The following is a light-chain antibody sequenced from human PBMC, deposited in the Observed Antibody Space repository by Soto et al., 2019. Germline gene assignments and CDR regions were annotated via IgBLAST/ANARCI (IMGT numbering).Light chain of an antibody. CDR2: TNN. J-gene: IGLJ3*02. CDR1: KSDIGSNT. CDR3: ATWDDSLHVCV. Sequence: QSVLTQSPSASGTPGQRVTISCSGGKSDIGSNTVYWFQQFPGTAPRLVIYTNNQRPSGVPDRFSGSKSGTSASLVISGLQSEDEADYYCATWDDSLHVCVFGGGTKLTVL. V-gene: IGLV1-44*01.